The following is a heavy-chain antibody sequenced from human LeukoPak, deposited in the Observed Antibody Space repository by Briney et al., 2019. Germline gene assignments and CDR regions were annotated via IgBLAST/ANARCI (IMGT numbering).Heavy chain of an antibody. CDR3: AKDRAYSSGWYGADAFDI. D-gene: IGHD6-19*01. Sequence: PGGSLRLSCAASGFTFSSSAMSWVRQAPGKGLEWVSSISGSGDSTYYADSVKGRFTISRDNSKNTLYLQMNSLRAEDTAVYYCAKDRAYSSGWYGADAFDIWGQGTMVTVSS. CDR2: ISGSGDST. V-gene: IGHV3-23*01. J-gene: IGHJ3*02. CDR1: GFTFSSSA.